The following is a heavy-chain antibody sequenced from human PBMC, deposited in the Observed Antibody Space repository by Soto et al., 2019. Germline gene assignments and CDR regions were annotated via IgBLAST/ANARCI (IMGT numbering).Heavy chain of an antibody. CDR1: DGSISRSTFY. CDR2: VHYTGST. J-gene: IGHJ4*02. V-gene: IGHV4-39*01. Sequence: PSETLSLTCTVSDGSISRSTFYWGWIRQPPGKGLEWIGSVHYTGSTYYNPSLKSRVTMSVDSSKNHLSLKVSSVTAADTAVYYCATHYYAGGNIRYYGYWGQGALVTVSS. CDR3: ATHYYAGGNIRYYGY. D-gene: IGHD3-10*02.